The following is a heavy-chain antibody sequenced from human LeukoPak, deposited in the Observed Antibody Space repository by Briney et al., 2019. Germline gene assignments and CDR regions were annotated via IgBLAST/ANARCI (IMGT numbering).Heavy chain of an antibody. Sequence: PSETLSLTCTVSGGSISSSSYYWGWIRQPPGKGLEWIGSIYHSGSTYYNPSLKSRVTISVDTSKNQFSLKLSSVTAADTAVYYCARLSQYGSGSYSYYYYYMDVWGKGTTVTVSS. D-gene: IGHD3-10*01. J-gene: IGHJ6*03. CDR1: GGSISSSSYY. V-gene: IGHV4-39*07. CDR2: IYHSGST. CDR3: ARLSQYGSGSYSYYYYYMDV.